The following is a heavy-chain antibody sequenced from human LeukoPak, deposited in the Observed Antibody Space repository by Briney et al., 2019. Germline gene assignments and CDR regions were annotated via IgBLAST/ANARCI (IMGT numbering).Heavy chain of an antibody. D-gene: IGHD3-9*01. J-gene: IGHJ4*02. Sequence: SETLSLTCTVSGGSISTYYWAWIRQPPGKGLEWIGYISYGGSTNYNPSLKSRVTISVDTSKNQFSLKLSSVTAADTAVYYCAREVGYYDILTGYYRDYYFDYWGQGTLVTVSS. V-gene: IGHV4-59*01. CDR2: ISYGGST. CDR3: AREVGYYDILTGYYRDYYFDY. CDR1: GGSISTYY.